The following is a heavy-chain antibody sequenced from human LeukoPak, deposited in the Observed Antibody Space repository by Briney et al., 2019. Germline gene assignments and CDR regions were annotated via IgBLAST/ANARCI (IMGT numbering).Heavy chain of an antibody. CDR3: AREYPGYGDYAVY. D-gene: IGHD4-17*01. CDR1: GGTFSSYA. J-gene: IGHJ4*02. CDR2: IIPIFGTA. Sequence: ASVKVSCKASGGTFSSYAISWVRQAPGQGLEWMGGIIPIFGTANYAQKFQGRVTITADESTSTAYMELSSLRSEDTAVYYCAREYPGYGDYAVYWGQGTLATVSS. V-gene: IGHV1-69*01.